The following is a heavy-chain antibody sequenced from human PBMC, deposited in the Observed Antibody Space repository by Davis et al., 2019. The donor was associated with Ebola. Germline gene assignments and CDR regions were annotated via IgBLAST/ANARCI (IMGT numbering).Heavy chain of an antibody. V-gene: IGHV3-74*01. Sequence: PGGSLRLSCVDSGLTSGNYWTHWVRQGPGKGLVWVSRITSDGTTAYADSVKGRFTISRDNAKKTLYLQMDSLTTDDTGVYYCASEGSGIYFDYWGQGALVTVSS. D-gene: IGHD3-10*01. J-gene: IGHJ4*02. CDR3: ASEGSGIYFDY. CDR1: GLTSGNYW. CDR2: ITSDGTT.